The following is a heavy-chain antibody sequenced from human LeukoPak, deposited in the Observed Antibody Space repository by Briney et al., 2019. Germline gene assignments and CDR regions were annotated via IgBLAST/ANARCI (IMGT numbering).Heavy chain of an antibody. V-gene: IGHV4-39*01. J-gene: IGHJ4*02. Sequence: SETLSLTCTVSGGSISSSSYYWGWIRQPPGKGLEWIESIYYSGSTYYNPSLKSRVTISVDTSKNQFSLKLSSVTAADTAVYYCATGGYSYFDYWGQGTLVTVSS. CDR2: IYYSGST. CDR3: ATGGYSYFDY. D-gene: IGHD3-22*01. CDR1: GGSISSSSYY.